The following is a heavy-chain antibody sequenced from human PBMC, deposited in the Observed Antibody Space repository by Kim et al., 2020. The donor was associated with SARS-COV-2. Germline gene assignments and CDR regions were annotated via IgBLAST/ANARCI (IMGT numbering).Heavy chain of an antibody. J-gene: IGHJ6*04. CDR1: GYTFTSYG. CDR3: ARSEAARDVTEYYYYGMDV. Sequence: ASVKVSCKASGYTFTSYGISWVRQAPGQGLEWMGWISAYNGNTNYAQKLQGRVTMTTDTSTSTAYMELRSLRSDDTAVYYCARSEAARDVTEYYYYGMDVWGEGTTVTVSS. D-gene: IGHD6-13*01. V-gene: IGHV1-18*04. CDR2: ISAYNGNT.